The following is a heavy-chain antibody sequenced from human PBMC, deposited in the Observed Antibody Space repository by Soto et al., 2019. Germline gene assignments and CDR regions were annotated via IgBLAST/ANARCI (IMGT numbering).Heavy chain of an antibody. J-gene: IGHJ6*02. CDR1: GFNVSVNY. V-gene: IGHV3-53*01. Sequence: EVQLVESGGGLIQPGGSLRLSCAASGFNVSVNYMNWVRQAPGKGLEWVSVINGGGSTNYADSVKGRFTISRDTSKNTPYLQMNSLRAEDTAVYYCVRENYYYGMDVWGQGTTVIVSS. CDR2: INGGGST. CDR3: VRENYYYGMDV.